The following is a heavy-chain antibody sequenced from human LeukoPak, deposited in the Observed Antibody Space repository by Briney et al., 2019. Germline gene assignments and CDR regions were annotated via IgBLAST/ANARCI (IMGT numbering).Heavy chain of an antibody. CDR3: ARGPGAYCSGTTCYVY. Sequence: PGGSLRLSCAASGFTFSGYEMNWVRQAPGKGLEWISYISSRGSPIYYADSVEGRFTISRDNAKSSLYLQMNSLRVEDTAVYYCARGPGAYCSGTTCYVYRGQGTLVTVSS. J-gene: IGHJ4*02. D-gene: IGHD2-2*01. CDR1: GFTFSGYE. V-gene: IGHV3-48*03. CDR2: ISSRGSPI.